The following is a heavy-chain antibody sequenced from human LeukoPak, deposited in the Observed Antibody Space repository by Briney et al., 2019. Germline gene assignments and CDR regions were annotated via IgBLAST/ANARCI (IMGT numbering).Heavy chain of an antibody. CDR2: IYYSGST. CDR1: GGSISSSSYY. J-gene: IGHJ3*02. CDR3: ARSDDSSGYAFDI. D-gene: IGHD3-22*01. V-gene: IGHV4-39*07. Sequence: SETLSLTCTVSGGSISSSSYYWGWIRQPPGKGLEWIGSIYYSGSTYYNPSLKSRVTISVDTSKNQFSLKLSSVTAADTAVYYCARSDDSSGYAFDIWGQGTMVTVSS.